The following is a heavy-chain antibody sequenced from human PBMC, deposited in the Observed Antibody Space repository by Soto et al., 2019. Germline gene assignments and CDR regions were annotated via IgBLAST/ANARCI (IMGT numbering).Heavy chain of an antibody. Sequence: QVQLVESGGGVVQPGRSLRLSCAASGFTFSSYGMHWVRQAPGKGLEWVAVIWYDGSNKYYEDSVKGRFTISRDNSKNTLYLQMNSLRAEDTAVYYCARDQIAAAGILFSAGAFDIWGQGTMVTVSS. D-gene: IGHD6-13*01. CDR2: IWYDGSNK. CDR1: GFTFSSYG. CDR3: ARDQIAAAGILFSAGAFDI. J-gene: IGHJ3*02. V-gene: IGHV3-33*01.